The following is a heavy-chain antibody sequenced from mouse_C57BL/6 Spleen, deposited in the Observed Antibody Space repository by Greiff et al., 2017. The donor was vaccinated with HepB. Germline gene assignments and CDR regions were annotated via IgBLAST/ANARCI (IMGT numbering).Heavy chain of an antibody. D-gene: IGHD1-1*01. CDR2: IYPGDGDT. CDR3: ARKTVPYYFDY. J-gene: IGHJ2*01. CDR1: GYAFSSYW. V-gene: IGHV1-80*01. Sequence: QVQLQQSGAELVKPGASVKISCKASGYAFSSYWMNWVKQRPGKGLEWIGQIYPGDGDTNYNGKFKGKATLTADKSSSTAYMQLSSLTSEDSAVYYCARKTVPYYFDYWGQGTTLTVSS.